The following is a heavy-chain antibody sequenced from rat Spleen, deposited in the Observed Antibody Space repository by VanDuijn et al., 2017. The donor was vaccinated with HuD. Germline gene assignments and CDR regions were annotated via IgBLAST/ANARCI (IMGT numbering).Heavy chain of an antibody. Sequence: EVQLVESGGGLVQPGSPLKLSCAASGFTFSSNWLNWIRQAPGKGLEWVATISSDGGRNFYRDSVTGRFTISRDNAKSTLYLQMDSLRSEDTATYYCATVGPDWEFGYWGQGVMVTVSS. CDR2: ISSDGGRN. D-gene: IGHD5-1*01. V-gene: IGHV5-29*01. CDR3: ATVGPDWEFGY. CDR1: GFTFSSNW. J-gene: IGHJ2*01.